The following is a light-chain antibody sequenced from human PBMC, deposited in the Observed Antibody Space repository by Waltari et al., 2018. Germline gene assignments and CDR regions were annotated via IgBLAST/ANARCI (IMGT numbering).Light chain of an antibody. CDR1: SSDVGGYNY. V-gene: IGLV2-14*01. CDR2: EVS. CDR3: SSYTSSSTYV. Sequence: QSALTQPASVSGSPGQSITIPCTGTSSDVGGYNYVSWYQQHPGKAPKLMIYEVSNRPSGVSNRFSGSKSGNTASLTISGLRAEDEADYYCSSYTSSSTYVFGTGTKVTVL. J-gene: IGLJ1*01.